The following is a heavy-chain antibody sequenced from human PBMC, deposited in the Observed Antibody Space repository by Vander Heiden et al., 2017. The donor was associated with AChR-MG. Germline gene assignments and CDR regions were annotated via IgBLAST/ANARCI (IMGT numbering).Heavy chain of an antibody. V-gene: IGHV4-34*01. CDR3: ARENDSSGYYYFDY. D-gene: IGHD3-22*01. CDR2: INHSGST. J-gene: IGHJ4*02. CDR1: GGSFSGYY. Sequence: QVQLQQWGAGLLKPSETLSLTCAVYGGSFSGYYWSWIRQPPGKGLEWIGEINHSGSTNYNPSLKSRVTISVDTSKNQFSLKLSSVTAADTAVYYCARENDSSGYYYFDYWGQGTLVTVSS.